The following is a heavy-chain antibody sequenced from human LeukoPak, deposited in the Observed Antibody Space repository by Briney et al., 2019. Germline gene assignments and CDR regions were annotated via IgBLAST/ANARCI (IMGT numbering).Heavy chain of an antibody. CDR2: IYHSGST. Sequence: SETLSLTCTVSGGSISSGGYYWSWIRQPPGKGLEWIGYIYHSGSTYYNPSLKSRVTISVDRSKNQFSLKLSSVTAADTAVYYCARGGSYYKFGYWGQGTLVTVSS. V-gene: IGHV4-30-2*01. CDR3: ARGGSYYKFGY. D-gene: IGHD1-26*01. CDR1: GGSISSGGYY. J-gene: IGHJ4*02.